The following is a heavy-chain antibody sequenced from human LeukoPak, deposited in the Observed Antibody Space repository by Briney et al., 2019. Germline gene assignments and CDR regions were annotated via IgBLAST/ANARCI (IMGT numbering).Heavy chain of an antibody. CDR1: GFTFSSYA. Sequence: GGSLRLSCAASGFTFSSYAMSWVRQAPGKGLEWVSAISGSSTYYADSVKGRFTISRDNSKNTLYLQMNSLRAEDTAVYYCAKDLMIVVVPAAGYYFDYWGQGTLVTVSS. J-gene: IGHJ4*02. V-gene: IGHV3-23*01. CDR3: AKDLMIVVVPAAGYYFDY. CDR2: ISGSST. D-gene: IGHD2-2*01.